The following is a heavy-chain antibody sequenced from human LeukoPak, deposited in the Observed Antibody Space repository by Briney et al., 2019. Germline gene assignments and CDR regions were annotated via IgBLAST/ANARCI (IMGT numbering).Heavy chain of an antibody. CDR3: TTDASPYCADGVCYTGGNFAA. J-gene: IGHJ4*02. CDR2: IKSKTDGGTT. D-gene: IGHD2-8*01. V-gene: IGHV3-15*01. Sequence: PGGPLRLSCAASGFTFSNAWMSWVRQAPGKGLEWVGRIKSKTDGGTTDYAAPVKGRFTISRDDSKNTLNLQMTSLKTEDTAVYYCTTDASPYCADGVCYTGGNFAAWGLGTLVTVSS. CDR1: GFTFSNAW.